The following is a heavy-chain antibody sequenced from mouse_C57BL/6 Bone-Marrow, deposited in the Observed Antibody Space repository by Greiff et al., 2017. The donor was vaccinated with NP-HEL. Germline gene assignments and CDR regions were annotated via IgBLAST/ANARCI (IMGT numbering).Heavy chain of an antibody. Sequence: VQLQQSGAELARPGASVKLSCKASGYTFTSYGISWVKQRTGQGLEWIGEIYPRSGNTYYNEKFKGKATLTADKSSSTAYMELRSLTFEDSAVYFCASTVVAEDAMDYWGQGTSVTVSS. V-gene: IGHV1-81*01. D-gene: IGHD1-1*01. CDR3: ASTVVAEDAMDY. CDR2: IYPRSGNT. CDR1: GYTFTSYG. J-gene: IGHJ4*01.